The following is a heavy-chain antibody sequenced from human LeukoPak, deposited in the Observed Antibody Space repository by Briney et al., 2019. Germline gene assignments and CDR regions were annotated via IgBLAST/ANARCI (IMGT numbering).Heavy chain of an antibody. D-gene: IGHD3-16*02. CDR2: MKLNSGNT. V-gene: IGHV1-8*01. CDR3: ARPQLYDYVWGSYRSSFAFDI. CDR1: GYIFTSYD. Sequence: ASVKVSCKASGYIFTSYDINWVRQAPGQGLEWMGWMKLNSGNTGYAQKFQGRVTTTRNTSISTAYMELSSLRSEDTAVYYCARPQLYDYVWGSYRSSFAFDIWGQGTMVTVSS. J-gene: IGHJ3*02.